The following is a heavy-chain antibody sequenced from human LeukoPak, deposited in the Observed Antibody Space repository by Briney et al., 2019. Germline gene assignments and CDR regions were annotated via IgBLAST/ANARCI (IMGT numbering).Heavy chain of an antibody. D-gene: IGHD2-2*02. V-gene: IGHV1-46*01. CDR3: VRAGGYCSSPTCYTWVEFPGYYYMDV. Sequence: GASVKVSCKASGYTFTNYYIHWVRQAPGQGLEWMGIINPSGGSTSYAQKFQGRVTMTRDTSTSTVYMELSSLRSEDTAVYYCVRAGGYCSSPTCYTWVEFPGYYYMDVWGKGTTVTVSS. CDR2: INPSGGST. CDR1: GYTFTNYY. J-gene: IGHJ6*03.